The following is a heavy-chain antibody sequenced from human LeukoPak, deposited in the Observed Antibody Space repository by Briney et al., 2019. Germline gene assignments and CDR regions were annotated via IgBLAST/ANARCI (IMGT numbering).Heavy chain of an antibody. CDR2: ISYEGSNK. V-gene: IGHV3-30*04. CDR1: GFTFSSYA. D-gene: IGHD3-10*01. CDR3: ARGALYYYGSGSSLDYYYGMDV. Sequence: PGGSLRLSCAASGFTFSSYARHGVRQAPCKGLDGVAVISYEGSNKCYADSVKGRFTISRDNSKNTLYLQMNSLRAEDTAVYYCARGALYYYGSGSSLDYYYGMDVWGQGTTVTVSS. J-gene: IGHJ6*02.